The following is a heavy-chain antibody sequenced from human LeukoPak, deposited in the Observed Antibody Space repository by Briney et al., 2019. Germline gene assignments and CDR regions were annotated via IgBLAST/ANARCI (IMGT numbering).Heavy chain of an antibody. D-gene: IGHD6-19*01. J-gene: IGHJ6*02. V-gene: IGHV3-30*18. CDR2: ISYDGSNR. CDR1: GFIFSCYG. Sequence: GGSLRLSCAASGFIFSCYGMHWVRQAPGKGLEWVAVISYDGSNRDYADSVKGRFTISRDNSKNTLYLQMNSLRAEDTAVYYCAKVQKKYSSGWYYYYYGMDVWGQGTTVTVSS. CDR3: AKVQKKYSSGWYYYYYGMDV.